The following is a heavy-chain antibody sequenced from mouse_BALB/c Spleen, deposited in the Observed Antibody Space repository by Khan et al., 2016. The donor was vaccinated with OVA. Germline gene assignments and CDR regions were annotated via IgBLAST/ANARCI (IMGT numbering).Heavy chain of an antibody. CDR2: INPSTGYT. CDR1: GYSFINYW. J-gene: IGHJ2*01. Sequence: QIQLVQSGAELAKPWASVTMSCKASGYSFINYWILWVKQRPGQGLEWIGYINPSTGYTEYNQNFKDKATLTADTSSSTAYMQLSSLTSEDSAVYYCARRGLRWDFDYWGQGTTLTVSS. CDR3: ARRGLRWDFDY. D-gene: IGHD1-1*01. V-gene: IGHV1-7*01.